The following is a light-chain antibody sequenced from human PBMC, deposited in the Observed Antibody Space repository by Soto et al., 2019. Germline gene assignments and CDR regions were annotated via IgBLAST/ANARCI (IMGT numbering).Light chain of an antibody. CDR1: QNNRSY. V-gene: IGKV3-11*01. CDR3: QQRSHWPRT. J-gene: IGKJ1*01. Sequence: IVLTQSPATLSLSPGKRSTPSCSSSQNNRSYLIGYQQKPGQAPRLLIYDVSNRATGIPARFSGSGSGTDFSLTISSLEPEDFAVYYCQQRSHWPRTFGQGTKVDIK. CDR2: DVS.